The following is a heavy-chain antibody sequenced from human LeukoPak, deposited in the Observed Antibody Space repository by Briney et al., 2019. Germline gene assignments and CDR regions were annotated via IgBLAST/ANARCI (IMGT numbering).Heavy chain of an antibody. V-gene: IGHV4-39*07. D-gene: IGHD3-10*01. CDR1: GDSISTSNSY. CDR3: ATIGGSGSYYPFGY. CDR2: IYYSGST. J-gene: IGHJ4*02. Sequence: SETLSLTCTVSGDSISTSNSYWGWIRQPPGKGLEWIGSIYYSGSTNYNPSLKSRDTIAVDTSKNQFCLKLSSVTAADTAVYYCATIGGSGSYYPFGYWGQGTLVTVSS.